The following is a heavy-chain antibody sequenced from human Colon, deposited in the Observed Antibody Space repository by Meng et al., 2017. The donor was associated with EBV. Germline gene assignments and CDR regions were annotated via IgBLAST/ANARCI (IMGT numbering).Heavy chain of an antibody. V-gene: IGHV4-30-4*01. CDR3: ASFDHIPRRNYFDY. CDR1: GGSMSSGNYY. CDR2: IHHSGSA. D-gene: IGHD2-21*01. J-gene: IGHJ4*02. Sequence: VHLHDSGPGFVAPAQPPPLPCTVSGGSMSSGNYYWSWIRQPPGKGLEWIGYIHHSGSAYYNPSLKSRVSISVDTSKNQFSLNLNSMTAADTAVYYCASFDHIPRRNYFDYWGQGTLVTVSS.